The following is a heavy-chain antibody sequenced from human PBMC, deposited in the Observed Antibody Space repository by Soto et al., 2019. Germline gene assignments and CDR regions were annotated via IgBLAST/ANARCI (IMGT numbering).Heavy chain of an antibody. CDR3: ATGVTTVTTGYYFDY. CDR2: FDPEDGET. D-gene: IGHD4-17*01. V-gene: IGHV1-24*01. J-gene: IGHJ4*02. Sequence: ASVKVSCKVSGYTLTELSMHWVRQAPGKGLEWMGGFDPEDGETIYAQKFRGRVTMTEDTSTDTAYMELSSLRSEDTAVYYCATGVTTVTTGYYFDYWGQGTLVTVSS. CDR1: GYTLTELS.